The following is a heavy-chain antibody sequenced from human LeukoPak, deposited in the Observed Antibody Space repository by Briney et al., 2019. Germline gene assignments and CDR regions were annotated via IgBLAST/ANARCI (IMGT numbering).Heavy chain of an antibody. CDR2: IYPGDSDT. V-gene: IGHV5-51*01. J-gene: IGHJ6*03. CDR3: ARRPNYYYYMDV. CDR1: GYSFISYW. Sequence: GESLKISCKGSGYSFISYWIGWVRQMPGKGLEWMGIIYPGDSDTRYSPSFEGQVTISADKSISTAYLQWDSLKASDTAVYYCARRPNYYYYMDVWGKGTTVTISS.